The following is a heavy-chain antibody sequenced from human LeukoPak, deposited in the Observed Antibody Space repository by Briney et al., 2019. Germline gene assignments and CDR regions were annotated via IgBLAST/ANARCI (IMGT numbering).Heavy chain of an antibody. CDR1: GFTFSSYS. J-gene: IGHJ4*02. CDR3: ARELRDGYIDY. D-gene: IGHD5-24*01. Sequence: GGSLRLSCAASGFTFSSYSMNWVRQAPGKGLEWVSSISSSSSYIYYADSVKGRFTVSRDNAKNSLYLQMDSLRAEDTAVYYCARELRDGYIDYWGQGTLVTVSS. CDR2: ISSSSSYI. V-gene: IGHV3-21*01.